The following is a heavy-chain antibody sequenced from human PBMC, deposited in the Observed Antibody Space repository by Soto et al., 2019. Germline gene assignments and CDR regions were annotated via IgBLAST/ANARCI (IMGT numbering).Heavy chain of an antibody. Sequence: SVKVSCKTSGFIFTSSAVQWVRQARGQRLEWMGRIDVGSGNTDYAQKFQERLTITRDTSTSTVYMELSSLRFDDTAVYYCTNDIIVIPGAKGFDYWGQGALVTVSS. CDR2: IDVGSGNT. J-gene: IGHJ4*02. CDR1: GFIFTSSA. V-gene: IGHV1-58*01. CDR3: TNDIIVIPGAKGFDY. D-gene: IGHD2-2*01.